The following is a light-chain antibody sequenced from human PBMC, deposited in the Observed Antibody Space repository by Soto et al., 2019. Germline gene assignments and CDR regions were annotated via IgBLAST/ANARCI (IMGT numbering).Light chain of an antibody. CDR2: DVS. J-gene: IGLJ1*01. CDR1: SSDVGGYNY. V-gene: IGLV2-14*01. Sequence: LTQPASVSGSPGQSITISCTGTSSDVGGYNYVSWYQQHPGKAPKLMIYDVSNRPSGVSNRFSGSKSGNTASLSISGLQAEDEADYYCSSYTSSSTRVFGTGTKLTVL. CDR3: SSYTSSSTRV.